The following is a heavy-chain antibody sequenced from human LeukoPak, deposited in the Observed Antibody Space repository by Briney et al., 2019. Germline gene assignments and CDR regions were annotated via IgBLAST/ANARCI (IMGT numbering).Heavy chain of an antibody. CDR1: RFTFSSYA. D-gene: IGHD2-2*01. J-gene: IGHJ6*02. Sequence: GGSLRLSCAASRFTFSSYAMSWVRQAPGKGLEWGSAISGSGGSTYYADSVKGRFTISRDNSKNTLYLQMNSLRAEDTAVYYCAKGGREVPAAARHMDVWGQGTTVTVSS. CDR3: AKGGREVPAAARHMDV. CDR2: ISGSGGST. V-gene: IGHV3-23*01.